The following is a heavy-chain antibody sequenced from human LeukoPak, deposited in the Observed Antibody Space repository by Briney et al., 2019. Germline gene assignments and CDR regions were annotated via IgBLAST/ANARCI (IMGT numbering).Heavy chain of an antibody. Sequence: GGSLRLSCETSGFTLSSFCMSWVRQAPGKGLEWVANIKEDGSEKYYVESVKGRFTISRDDAKKSVHLQMNSLRAEDSAVYYCARDRFGGMDVWGKGTSVTVSS. V-gene: IGHV3-7*01. D-gene: IGHD4-23*01. CDR2: IKEDGSEK. CDR1: GFTLSSFC. CDR3: ARDRFGGMDV. J-gene: IGHJ6*04.